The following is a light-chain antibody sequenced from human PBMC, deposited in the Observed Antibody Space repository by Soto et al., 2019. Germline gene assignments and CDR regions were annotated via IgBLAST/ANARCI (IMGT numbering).Light chain of an antibody. CDR3: PQLESYPST. CDR1: QDINNY. V-gene: IGKV1-33*01. CDR2: DAS. J-gene: IGKJ4*01. Sequence: IKMSQSPSSLSASVGDRVTITCQASQDINNYLNWYQQKSGKAPKLLIYDASDLETGVPSRFSGSGSGTDFTLTISSLQPEDFATYYCPQLESYPSTFGGGTKVDIK.